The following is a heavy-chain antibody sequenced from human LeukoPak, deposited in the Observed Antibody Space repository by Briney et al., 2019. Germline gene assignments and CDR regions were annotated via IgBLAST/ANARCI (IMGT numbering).Heavy chain of an antibody. V-gene: IGHV3-21*01. D-gene: IGHD3-16*01. Sequence: GGSLRLSCAASGFTFSSYSPNWVRQPPGKGLEWVSSISSSRAYTYYADSVNGRFTISRDNAKNSLYLQINSLRDEDTAVYYCARVGDYVWGSGSPYYFDFWGQGTLVTVSS. CDR1: GFTFSSYS. CDR3: ARVGDYVWGSGSPYYFDF. CDR2: ISSSRAYT. J-gene: IGHJ4*02.